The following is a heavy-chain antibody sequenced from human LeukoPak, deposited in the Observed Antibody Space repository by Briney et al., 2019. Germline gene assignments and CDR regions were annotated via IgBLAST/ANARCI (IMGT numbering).Heavy chain of an antibody. J-gene: IGHJ4*02. CDR2: IKGDGTST. D-gene: IGHD6-13*01. CDR3: ARDGLAAAADY. V-gene: IGHV3-74*01. CDR1: GFTFSTYA. Sequence: GGSLRLSCAASGFTFSTYAMSWVRQAPGKGLEWVSHIKGDGTSTNYADSVKGRFTISRDNAKNTLFLQMNSLRAEDTAVYYCARDGLAAAADYWGQGTLVTVSS.